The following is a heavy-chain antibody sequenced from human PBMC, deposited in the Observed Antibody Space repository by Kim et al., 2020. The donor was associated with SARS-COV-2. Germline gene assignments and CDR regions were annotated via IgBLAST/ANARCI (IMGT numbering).Heavy chain of an antibody. Sequence: ASVKVSCKASGYTFTGYYMHWVRQAPGQGLEWMGWINPNSGGTNYAQKFQGRVTMTRDTSISTAYMELSRLRSDDTAVYYCASTPGITMVRGVIITGGYMDVWGKGTTVTVSS. CDR3: ASTPGITMVRGVIITGGYMDV. D-gene: IGHD3-10*01. CDR2: INPNSGGT. CDR1: GYTFTGYY. V-gene: IGHV1-2*02. J-gene: IGHJ6*03.